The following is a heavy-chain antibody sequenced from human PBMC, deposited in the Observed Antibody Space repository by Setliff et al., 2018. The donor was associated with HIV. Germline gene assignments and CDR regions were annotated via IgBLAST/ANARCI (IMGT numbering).Heavy chain of an antibody. CDR3: AKDGISGGAYPPYYFDY. J-gene: IGHJ4*01. V-gene: IGHV3-74*01. CDR2: MNSDGSTI. CDR1: GFTFSSYW. D-gene: IGHD2-15*01. Sequence: PGGSLRLSCEASGFTFSSYWMHWVRQAPGKGLVWVSRMNSDGSTINYADSVKGRFTISRDNSKNTLYLQMNRLRVEDTAVYYCAKDGISGGAYPPYYFDYWGHGTLVTVSS.